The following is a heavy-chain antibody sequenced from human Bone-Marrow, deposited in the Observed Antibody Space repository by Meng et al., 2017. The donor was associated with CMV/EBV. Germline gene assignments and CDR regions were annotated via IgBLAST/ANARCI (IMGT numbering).Heavy chain of an antibody. CDR2: INPSGGST. CDR3: ARELYYYDSSGYFDY. V-gene: IGHV1-46*01. J-gene: IGHJ4*02. CDR1: GYTFTSYY. D-gene: IGHD3-22*01. Sequence: ASVKVSCKASGYTFTSYYMHWVRQAPGQGLEWMGIINPSGGSTSYAQKFQGRVTMTRDTSISTAYMELSRLRSDDTAVYYCARELYYYDSSGYFDYWGQGTLVTVSS.